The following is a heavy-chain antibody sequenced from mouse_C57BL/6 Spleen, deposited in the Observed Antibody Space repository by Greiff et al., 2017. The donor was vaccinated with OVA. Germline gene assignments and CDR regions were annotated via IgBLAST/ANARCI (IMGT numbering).Heavy chain of an antibody. CDR2: IYPGDGDT. D-gene: IGHD2-2*01. CDR3: APRGGYDEAMDY. CDR1: GYAFSSSW. Sequence: VKLMESGPELVKPGASVKISCKASGYAFSSSWMNWVKQRPGKGLEWIGRIYPGDGDTNYNGKFKGKATLTADKSSSTAYMQLSSLTSEDSAVYFCAPRGGYDEAMDYWGQGTSVTVSS. V-gene: IGHV1-82*01. J-gene: IGHJ4*01.